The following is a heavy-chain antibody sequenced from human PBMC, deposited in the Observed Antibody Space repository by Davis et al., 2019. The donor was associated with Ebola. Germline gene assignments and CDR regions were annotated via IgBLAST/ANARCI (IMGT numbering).Heavy chain of an antibody. Sequence: GGSLRLSCAASGFTFDDYAMHWVRQAPGKGLEWVSGISWNSGSIGYADSVKGRFTISRDNAKNSLYLQMNSLRAEDTAVYYCARDGAAAGYDWGQGTLVTVSS. CDR2: ISWNSGSI. J-gene: IGHJ4*02. CDR1: GFTFDDYA. D-gene: IGHD6-13*01. V-gene: IGHV3-9*01. CDR3: ARDGAAAGYD.